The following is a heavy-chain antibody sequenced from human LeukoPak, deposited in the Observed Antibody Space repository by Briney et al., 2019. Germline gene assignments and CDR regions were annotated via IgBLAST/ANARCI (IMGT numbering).Heavy chain of an antibody. D-gene: IGHD6-6*01. Sequence: GGSLRLSCAASGFTFSSYAMSWVRQAPGKGLDWLSAISGSGDSTYYADSVKGRFTISRDNSKNTLYLQMNSLRAEDTAVYYCAKSSSSPRLFDYWGQGTLVTVSS. CDR3: AKSSSSPRLFDY. V-gene: IGHV3-23*01. CDR2: ISGSGDST. J-gene: IGHJ4*02. CDR1: GFTFSSYA.